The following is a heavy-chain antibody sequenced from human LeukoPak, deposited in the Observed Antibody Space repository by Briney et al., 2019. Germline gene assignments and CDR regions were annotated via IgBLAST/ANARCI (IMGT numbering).Heavy chain of an antibody. Sequence: NPSETLSLTCAVYGGSFSGYYWSWIRQPPGKGLEWIGEINHSGSTNYNPSLKSRVTISVDTSKNQFSLKLSSVTAADTAVYYCARLTPDYYDSSGYYLDYWGQGTLVTVSS. CDR1: GGSFSGYY. CDR2: INHSGST. V-gene: IGHV4-34*01. J-gene: IGHJ4*02. D-gene: IGHD3-22*01. CDR3: ARLTPDYYDSSGYYLDY.